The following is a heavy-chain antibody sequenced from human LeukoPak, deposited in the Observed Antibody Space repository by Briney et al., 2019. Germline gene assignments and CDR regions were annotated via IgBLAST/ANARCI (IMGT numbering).Heavy chain of an antibody. CDR2: IYNSGRT. J-gene: IGHJ3*01. CDR3: ARDDYGVFDAFDV. D-gene: IGHD4-17*01. Sequence: SETLSLPCTVSGGSINRHHWSWIRQPPGKGLEWIGYIYNSGRTNYNPSPKSRITISLDTSKNQSSLHLTSVTAADTAVYFCARDDYGVFDAFDVWGQGTVVTVSS. V-gene: IGHV4-4*08. CDR1: GGSINRHH.